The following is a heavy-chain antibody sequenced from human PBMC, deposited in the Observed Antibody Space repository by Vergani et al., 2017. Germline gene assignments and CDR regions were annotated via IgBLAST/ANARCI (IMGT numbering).Heavy chain of an antibody. CDR2: IIPIFGTA. D-gene: IGHD6-13*01. J-gene: IGHJ5*02. Sequence: QVQLVQSGAEVKKPGSSVKVSCKASGGTFSSYAISWVRQAPGQGLEWMGGIIPIFGTANYAQKFQGRVTITADESTSTAYMELSSLRSEDTAVYCCARLYRGVAAAGPNMFDPWGQGTLVTVSS. CDR3: ARLYRGVAAAGPNMFDP. CDR1: GGTFSSYA. V-gene: IGHV1-69*01.